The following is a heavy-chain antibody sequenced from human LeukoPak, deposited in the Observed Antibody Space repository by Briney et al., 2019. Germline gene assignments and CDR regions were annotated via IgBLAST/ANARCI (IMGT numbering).Heavy chain of an antibody. CDR1: GFTFSSYS. CDR3: ARDRLGYCSRNRCYAVSTS. V-gene: IGHV3-66*01. Sequence: PGGSLRLSCAASGFTFSSYSMNWVRQAPGKGLEWVSVIYSGGDTYYADSVKGRFTVSRDNSKNTLYLQMNSLRAEDTAVYYCARDRLGYCSRNRCYAVSTSWGQGTQVTVSS. CDR2: IYSGGDT. D-gene: IGHD2-2*01. J-gene: IGHJ5*02.